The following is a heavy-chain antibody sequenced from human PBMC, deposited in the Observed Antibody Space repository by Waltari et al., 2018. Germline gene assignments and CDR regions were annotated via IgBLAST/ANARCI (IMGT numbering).Heavy chain of an antibody. CDR2: IKEDGSAT. J-gene: IGHJ4*02. V-gene: IGHV3-7*01. CDR3: SRDSSGNDY. D-gene: IGHD1-26*01. Sequence: EVQMLASGGGLVQPGGSLTMSCEAFGFAFSNFWMSWFRQGPGKGLEWVANIKEDGSATYYIDSVRGRFTISRDNAKKSLYLQMSSLRVDDTAMYYCSRDSSGNDYWGQGTLVTVS. CDR1: GFAFSNFW.